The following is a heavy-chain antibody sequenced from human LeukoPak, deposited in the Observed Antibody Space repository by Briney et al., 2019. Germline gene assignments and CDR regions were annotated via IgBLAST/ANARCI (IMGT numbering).Heavy chain of an antibody. CDR2: ISSSGSTI. D-gene: IGHD3-10*01. J-gene: IGHJ4*01. CDR3: ARVVTMVRGVKVFDY. Sequence: VSYISSSGSTIYYADSVKGRFTISRDNAKNSLYLQMNSLRAEDTAVDYCARVVTMVRGVKVFDYWGHGTLVIASS. V-gene: IGHV3-11*01.